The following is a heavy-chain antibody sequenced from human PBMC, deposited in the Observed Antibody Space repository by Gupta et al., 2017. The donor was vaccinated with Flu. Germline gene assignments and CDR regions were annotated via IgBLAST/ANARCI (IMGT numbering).Heavy chain of an antibody. J-gene: IGHJ4*02. D-gene: IGHD5-12*01. Sequence: EVQLVESGGGLVQPGRSRRLSCAASGFNFDNYAMDWVRQVPGKGLEWVSGISWNTGSIGYVDSVKGRFTISRDNAKNSLYLQMNSLRPEDTALYYCAKESRDGYKGGFDSWGQGILVTVTS. V-gene: IGHV3-9*01. CDR2: ISWNTGSI. CDR1: GFNFDNYA. CDR3: AKESRDGYKGGFDS.